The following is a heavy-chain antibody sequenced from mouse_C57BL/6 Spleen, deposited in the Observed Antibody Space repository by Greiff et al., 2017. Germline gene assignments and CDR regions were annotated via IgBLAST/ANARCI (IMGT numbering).Heavy chain of an antibody. J-gene: IGHJ3*01. CDR3: TEGNYYGSSDAWFAY. Sequence: VQLKQSGTVLARPGASVKMSCKTSGYTFTSYWMHWVKQRPGQGLEWIGAIYPGNSDTSYNQKFKGKAKLTAVTSASTAYMELSSLTNEDSAVYYCTEGNYYGSSDAWFAYWGQGTLVTVSA. D-gene: IGHD1-1*01. V-gene: IGHV1-5*01. CDR2: IYPGNSDT. CDR1: GYTFTSYW.